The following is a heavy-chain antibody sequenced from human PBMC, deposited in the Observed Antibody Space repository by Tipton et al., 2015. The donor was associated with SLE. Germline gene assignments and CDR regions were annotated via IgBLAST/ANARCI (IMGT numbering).Heavy chain of an antibody. CDR3: ARGNYDSSGYYYFWDY. CDR1: GGSISSHY. V-gene: IGHV4-59*04. J-gene: IGHJ4*02. Sequence: TLSLTCTVSGGSISSHYWSWIRQPPGKGLEWIGSIYYSGSTYYNPSLKSRVTISVDTSKNQFSLKLNSVTAADTAVYFCARGNYDSSGYYYFWDYWGQGALVTVSS. D-gene: IGHD3-22*01. CDR2: IYYSGST.